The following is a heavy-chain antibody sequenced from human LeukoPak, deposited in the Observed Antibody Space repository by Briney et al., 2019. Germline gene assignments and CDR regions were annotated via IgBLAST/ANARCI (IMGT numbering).Heavy chain of an antibody. J-gene: IGHJ4*02. V-gene: IGHV3-23*01. CDR2: ISGSAGST. D-gene: IGHD3-9*01. CDR3: AKVGDYDILTGYYPPPIDY. Sequence: GGSLRLSCAASGFTFSSYAMSWVRQAPGKGLEWVSAISGSAGSTYYADSVKGRFTISRDNSKNTLYLQMNSLRAEDTAVYYCAKVGDYDILTGYYPPPIDYWGQGTLVTVSS. CDR1: GFTFSSYA.